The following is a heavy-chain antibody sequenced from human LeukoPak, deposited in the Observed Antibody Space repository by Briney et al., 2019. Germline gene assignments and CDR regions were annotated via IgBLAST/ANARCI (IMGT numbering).Heavy chain of an antibody. CDR2: ISAYNGNT. D-gene: IGHD6-6*01. Sequence: ASVKVSCKASGYTFTTYGITWVRQAPGQGLEWMGRISAYNGNTNYAQKLQGRVTMTTDTSTSTAYMELRSLRSDDTAVYYCARVDVAARSSIDYWGQGILVTVSS. CDR3: ARVDVAARSSIDY. J-gene: IGHJ4*02. CDR1: GYTFTTYG. V-gene: IGHV1-18*01.